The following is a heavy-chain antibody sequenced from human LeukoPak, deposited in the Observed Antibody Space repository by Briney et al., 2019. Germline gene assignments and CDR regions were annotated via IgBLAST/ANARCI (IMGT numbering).Heavy chain of an antibody. CDR1: GFTFDDYA. Sequence: GRSLRLSCAASGFTFDDYAMRWVRQAPGKGLEWVSGISWNSGSIGYADSVKGRFTISRDNAKNSLYLQMNSLRAEDTALYYCAKDIKDGSSWYLEYFQHWGQGTLVTVSS. J-gene: IGHJ1*01. CDR3: AKDIKDGSSWYLEYFQH. V-gene: IGHV3-9*01. D-gene: IGHD6-13*01. CDR2: ISWNSGSI.